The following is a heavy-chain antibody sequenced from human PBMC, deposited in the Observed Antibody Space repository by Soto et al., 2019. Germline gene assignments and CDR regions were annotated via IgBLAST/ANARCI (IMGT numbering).Heavy chain of an antibody. CDR3: ARPIPRWSYHYGMDV. V-gene: IGHV3-30-3*01. J-gene: IGHJ6*02. Sequence: QLVESGGRGVQPGRSLRLSCAASEFTFTSYAMHWVRQAPGRGLEWVALISFDGTSEYYADSDKGRFIISRDNSKTMVYLQMNSLRPDDTAIYYCARPIPRWSYHYGMDVWGQGTTVTVSS. CDR2: ISFDGTSE. CDR1: EFTFTSYA. D-gene: IGHD2-15*01.